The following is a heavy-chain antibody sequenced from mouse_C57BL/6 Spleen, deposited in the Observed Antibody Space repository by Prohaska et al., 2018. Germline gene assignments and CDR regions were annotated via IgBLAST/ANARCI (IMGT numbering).Heavy chain of an antibody. Sequence: QIQLVQSGPELKKPGETVKISCKASGYTFTTYGMSWVKQAPGKGLKWMGWINTYSGVPTYADDFKGRFAFSLETSASTAYLQINNLKNEDTATYFCARNYGSSPHWYFDVWGTGTTVTVSS. CDR3: ARNYGSSPHWYFDV. D-gene: IGHD1-1*01. J-gene: IGHJ1*03. CDR2: INTYSGVP. V-gene: IGHV9-3*01. CDR1: GYTFTTYG.